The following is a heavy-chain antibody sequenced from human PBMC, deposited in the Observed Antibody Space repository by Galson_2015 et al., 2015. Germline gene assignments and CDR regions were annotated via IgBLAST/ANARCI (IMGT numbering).Heavy chain of an antibody. CDR3: ARAGNYYDSSGYDY. J-gene: IGHJ4*02. D-gene: IGHD3-22*01. CDR1: GYTFTGYY. Sequence: SAKVSCKASGYTFTGYYMHWVRQAPGQGLEWMGWINPNSGGTNYAQKFQGWVTMTRDTSISTAYMELSRLRSDDTAVYYCARAGNYYDSSGYDYWGQGTLVTVSS. V-gene: IGHV1-2*04. CDR2: INPNSGGT.